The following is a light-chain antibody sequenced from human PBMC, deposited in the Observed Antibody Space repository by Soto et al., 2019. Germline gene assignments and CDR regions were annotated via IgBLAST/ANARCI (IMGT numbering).Light chain of an antibody. V-gene: IGKV3-20*01. CDR2: GAS. CDR3: QQSLNPKT. Sequence: ETVLTQSPGTLSLSPGERATLSCRASLSVSTIYVAWYQQKPGQAPRLRIYGASTRATGIPDRFSGSGSGTDFTLTIDRLEPEDFAVYYCQQSLNPKTFGQGTKVDIK. CDR1: LSVSTIY. J-gene: IGKJ1*01.